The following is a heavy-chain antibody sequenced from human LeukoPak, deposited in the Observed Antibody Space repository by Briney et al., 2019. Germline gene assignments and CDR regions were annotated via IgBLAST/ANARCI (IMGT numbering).Heavy chain of an antibody. CDR1: GFTFSSYS. Sequence: GGSLRLSRAASGFTFSSYSMNWVRQAPGKGLEWVSSISSSSSYIYYADSVKGRFTISRDNAKNSLYLQMNSLRAEDTAVYYCARDFGYCSSTSCYDYYGMDVWGQGTTVTVSS. CDR2: ISSSSSYI. J-gene: IGHJ6*02. D-gene: IGHD2-2*01. CDR3: ARDFGYCSSTSCYDYYGMDV. V-gene: IGHV3-21*01.